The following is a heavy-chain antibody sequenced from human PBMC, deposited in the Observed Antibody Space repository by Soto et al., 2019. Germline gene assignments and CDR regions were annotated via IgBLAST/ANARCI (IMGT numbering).Heavy chain of an antibody. V-gene: IGHV3-23*01. CDR1: GFTFYNYA. J-gene: IGHJ3*01. CDR2: LSGGGDGT. Sequence: EVQLLESGGGLVRPGGSLRLSCAASGFTFYNYAMNWVRQAPGKGLEWVSTLSGGGDGTYYADSVKGRFTISRDNSRNTVYLQMIRLRAEDTAVYYCAKKGLGSLATYCTTGDCHYAFDVWGQGTLVTVSS. CDR3: AKKGLGSLATYCTTGDCHYAFDV. D-gene: IGHD2-8*01.